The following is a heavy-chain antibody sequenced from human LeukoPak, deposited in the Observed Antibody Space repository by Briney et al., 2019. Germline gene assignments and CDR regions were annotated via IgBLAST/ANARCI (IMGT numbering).Heavy chain of an antibody. CDR1: GGTFSSYA. Sequence: ASVKVSCKASGGTFSSYAISWVRQAPGQGLEWMGGIIPIFGTANYAQKFQGRVTITADKSTSTAYMELSSLRSEDTAVYYCASRGYDYVWGSYRWYFDYWGQGTLVTVSS. CDR3: ASRGYDYVWGSYRWYFDY. D-gene: IGHD3-16*02. V-gene: IGHV1-69*06. J-gene: IGHJ4*02. CDR2: IIPIFGTA.